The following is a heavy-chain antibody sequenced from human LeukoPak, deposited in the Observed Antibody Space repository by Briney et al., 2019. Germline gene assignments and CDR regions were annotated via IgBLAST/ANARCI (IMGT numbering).Heavy chain of an antibody. CDR1: GYTFTGYY. D-gene: IGHD4-23*01. J-gene: IGHJ4*02. Sequence: ASVKVSCKASGYTFTGYYMHWVRQAPGQGLEWMGWINPNSGGTNYAQKFQGRVTMTRDTSISTAYMELSRLRSDDTAVYYCARDPAGNFGGAAYYFDSWGPGTLVTVSA. CDR3: ARDPAGNFGGAAYYFDS. CDR2: INPNSGGT. V-gene: IGHV1-2*02.